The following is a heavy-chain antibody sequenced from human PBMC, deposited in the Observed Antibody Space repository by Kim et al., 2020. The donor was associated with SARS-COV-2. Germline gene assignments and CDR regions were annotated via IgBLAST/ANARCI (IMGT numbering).Heavy chain of an antibody. V-gene: IGHV3-21*01. CDR1: GFTFGDYS. Sequence: GGSLRLSCAASGFTFGDYSFIWVRQAPGKGLEWVSSIRSSSRYISYADSVQGRFTVSRDNAKKSLYLQMNNLRPEDTAVYFCARVILPRFQLFDYNFYGMDVWGQGTTVTVS. CDR2: IRSSSRYI. D-gene: IGHD2-2*01. J-gene: IGHJ6*02. CDR3: ARVILPRFQLFDYNFYGMDV.